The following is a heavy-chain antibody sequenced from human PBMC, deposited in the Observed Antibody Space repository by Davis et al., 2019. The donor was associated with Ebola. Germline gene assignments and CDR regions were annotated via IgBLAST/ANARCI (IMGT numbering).Heavy chain of an antibody. CDR1: GDSVSTNSA. D-gene: IGHD5-12*01. J-gene: IGHJ4*02. V-gene: IGHV6-1*01. Sequence: HSQTLSLTCAISGDSVSTNSAWNWIRQSPSRGLEWLGRTYYYRSKWYIDYAESVRGRIIINPDTSKNQLSLQVNSVTPEDTAVYYCARGWLRSKFDYWGQGALVTVSS. CDR2: TYYYRSKWYI. CDR3: ARGWLRSKFDY.